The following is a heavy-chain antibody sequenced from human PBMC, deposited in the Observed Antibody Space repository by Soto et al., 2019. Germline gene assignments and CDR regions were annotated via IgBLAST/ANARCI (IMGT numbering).Heavy chain of an antibody. CDR3: AKRDVPHSTSNAYFYDH. J-gene: IGHJ4*02. Sequence: EVQLMESGGGLVQPGGSLRLSCASSGFTLSMSAVNWVRQAPGKGLEWVSYISVSVGSTYSADSVQGRFTVSSDISDNTLFLRMTSLTADDTAVYFCAKRDVPHSTSNAYFYDHWGRGVLVTVSS. V-gene: IGHV3-23*01. CDR1: GFTLSMSA. D-gene: IGHD2-21*02. CDR2: ISVSVGST.